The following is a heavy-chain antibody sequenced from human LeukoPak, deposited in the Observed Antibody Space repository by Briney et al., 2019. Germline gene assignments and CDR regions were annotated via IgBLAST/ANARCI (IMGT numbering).Heavy chain of an antibody. CDR2: IYSSGST. CDR1: GGSLSSYY. D-gene: IGHD2-21*02. J-gene: IGHJ4*02. V-gene: IGHV4-59*01. Sequence: SETLSLTCTVSGGSLSSYYWSWTRQPPGKGLEWIGYIYSSGSTNYNPSLKSRVTLSLDTSRNQFSLKLTSVTAADTAVYYCARDVYCGGDCSYFDSWGQGTLVTVSS. CDR3: ARDVYCGGDCSYFDS.